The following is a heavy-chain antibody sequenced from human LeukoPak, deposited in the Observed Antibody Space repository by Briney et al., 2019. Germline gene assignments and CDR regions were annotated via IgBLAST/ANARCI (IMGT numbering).Heavy chain of an antibody. Sequence: SETLSLTCTVSGGSISSYYWSWIRQPPGKGLEWIGYIYYSGSTNYNPSLKSRVTISVDTSKNQFSLKLSSVTAADTAVYYCARGDDYSNSVYYMDVWGKGTTVTVSS. V-gene: IGHV4-59*01. CDR1: GGSISSYY. D-gene: IGHD4-11*01. CDR3: ARGDDYSNSVYYMDV. J-gene: IGHJ6*03. CDR2: IYYSGST.